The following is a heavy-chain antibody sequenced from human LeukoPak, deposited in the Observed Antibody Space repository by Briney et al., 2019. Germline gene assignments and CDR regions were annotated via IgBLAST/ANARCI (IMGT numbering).Heavy chain of an antibody. CDR2: IHPDGNEK. Sequence: GGSLRLSCTASGFTFSTYWMSWVRRAPGRGREWVANIHPDGNEKYHVDSVKGRFTISRDNAKNSLYLQMNSLRVEDTAVYYCARGDDFSGDYWGQGTLVTVSS. V-gene: IGHV3-7*04. CDR1: GFTFSTYW. CDR3: ARGDDFSGDY. J-gene: IGHJ4*02. D-gene: IGHD2-21*02.